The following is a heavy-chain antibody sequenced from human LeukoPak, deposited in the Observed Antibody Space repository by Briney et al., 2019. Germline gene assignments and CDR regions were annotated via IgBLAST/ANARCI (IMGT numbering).Heavy chain of an antibody. CDR1: GFTFSSYA. CDR2: ISYDGSNK. D-gene: IGHD6-19*01. V-gene: IGHV3-30-3*01. CDR3: VASYSGWFDY. J-gene: IGHJ4*02. Sequence: GGSLRLSCAASGFTFSSYAMHWVRQAPGKGLEWVAVISYDGSNKYYADSVKGRFTISRDNSKNTLYLQMNSLRAEDAAVYYGVASYSGWFDYWGQGTLVTVSS.